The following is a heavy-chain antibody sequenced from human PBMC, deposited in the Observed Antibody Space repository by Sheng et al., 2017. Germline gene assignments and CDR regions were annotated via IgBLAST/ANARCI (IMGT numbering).Heavy chain of an antibody. CDR3: ARGSYTSSKIDY. Sequence: EVQLVESGGGLVQPGGSLRLSCAASGFTFSSYWMHWVRQGPGTGLVWVSRIKTDGTTTNYADSVKGRFTISRDNAKNTLYLQMDSLRAEDTAVYYCARGSYTSSKIDYWGRGNPTVTVSS. D-gene: IGHD6-6*01. J-gene: IGHJ4*02. V-gene: IGHV3-74*01. CDR1: GFTFSSYW. CDR2: IKTDGTTT.